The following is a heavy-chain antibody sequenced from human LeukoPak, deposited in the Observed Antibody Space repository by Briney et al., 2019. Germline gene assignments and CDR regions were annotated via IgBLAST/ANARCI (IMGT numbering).Heavy chain of an antibody. D-gene: IGHD5/OR15-5a*01. CDR1: GFTFSSYE. CDR3: ARVSISGDY. Sequence: GGSLGLSCAASGFTFSSYEMNWVRQAPGKGLEWVSYISSSGSTIYYADSVKGRFTISRDNAKNSLYLQMNSLRAEDTAVYYCARVSISGDYWGQGTLVTVSS. V-gene: IGHV3-48*03. J-gene: IGHJ4*02. CDR2: ISSSGSTI.